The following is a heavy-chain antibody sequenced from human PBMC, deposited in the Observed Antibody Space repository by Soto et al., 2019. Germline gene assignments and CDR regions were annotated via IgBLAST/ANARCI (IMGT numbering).Heavy chain of an antibody. CDR1: GLTFGSYW. J-gene: IGHJ5*01. V-gene: IGHV3-7*01. CDR3: AREAASGGWYDS. D-gene: IGHD6-25*01. CDR2: IKQEGSEK. Sequence: PGGSLRLSSLASGLTFGSYWMSWVRQAPGKGLEWVANIKQEGSEKYYLDSVKGRFTISRDNAKKSLFLQMNSLRAEDTAIYYCAREAASGGWYDSWGQGSLVTVSS.